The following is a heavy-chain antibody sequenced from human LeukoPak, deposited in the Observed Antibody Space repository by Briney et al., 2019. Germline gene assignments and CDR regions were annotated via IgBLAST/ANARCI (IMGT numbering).Heavy chain of an antibody. CDR1: GFTFSSYD. J-gene: IGHJ4*02. V-gene: IGHV3-13*04. CDR3: AREGRFGGRYGQGQGYFDY. CDR2: IGTAGDT. D-gene: IGHD3-16*01. Sequence: GGSLRLSCAASGFTFSSYDMHWVRQATGKGLEWVSAIGTAGDTDYPGPVKGRFTISRENTKNSLYLQMNSLRAGDTAVYYCAREGRFGGRYGQGQGYFDYWGQGTLVTVSS.